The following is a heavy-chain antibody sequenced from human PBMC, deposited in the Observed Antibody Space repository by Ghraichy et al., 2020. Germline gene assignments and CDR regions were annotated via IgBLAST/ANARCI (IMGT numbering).Heavy chain of an antibody. V-gene: IGHV4-39*01. J-gene: IGHJ4*02. CDR1: GGSIINHY. Sequence: SETLSLTCTVSGGSIINHYWGWIRQPPGKGLEWIGGIYYSGTTYYNPSLKSRVTISVDTSKNQFSLKLSSVTAADTAVYYCARYDFWSGHDYWGRGTLLTVSS. CDR2: IYYSGTT. CDR3: ARYDFWSGHDY. D-gene: IGHD3-3*01.